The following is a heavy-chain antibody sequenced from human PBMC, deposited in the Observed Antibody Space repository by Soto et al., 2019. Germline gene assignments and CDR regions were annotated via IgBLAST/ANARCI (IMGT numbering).Heavy chain of an antibody. CDR1: GFTFSDYY. D-gene: IGHD2-2*01. Sequence: QVQLVESGGGLVKPGGSLRLSCAASGFTFSDYYMSWIRRAPGEGLEWISYISSSGSTKYYADSVKGLFTISRDDAKNSQYLQMSTRRAEHTAVYYCAIPRSVIPAAITAFNVWGQGTMVTVS. V-gene: IGHV3-11*01. J-gene: IGHJ3*01. CDR2: ISSSGSTK. CDR3: AIPRSVIPAAITAFNV.